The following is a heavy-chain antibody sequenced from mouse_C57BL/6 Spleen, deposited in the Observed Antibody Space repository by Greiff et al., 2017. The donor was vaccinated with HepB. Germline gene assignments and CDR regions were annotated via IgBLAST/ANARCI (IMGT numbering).Heavy chain of an antibody. J-gene: IGHJ4*01. CDR1: GYTFTDYE. D-gene: IGHD1-1*01. CDR3: TRTKLFGMDY. CDR2: IDPETGGT. Sequence: QVQLQQSGAELVRPGASVTLSCKASGYTFTDYEMHWVKQTPVHGLEWIGAIDPETGGTAYNQKFKGKAILTADKSSSTAYMELRSLTSEDSAVYYCTRTKLFGMDYWGQGTSVTVSS. V-gene: IGHV1-15*01.